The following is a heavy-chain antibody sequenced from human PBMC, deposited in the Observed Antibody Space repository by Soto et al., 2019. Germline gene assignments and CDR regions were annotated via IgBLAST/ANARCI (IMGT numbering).Heavy chain of an antibody. CDR3: ARRYGSGSYSVDY. D-gene: IGHD3-10*01. J-gene: IGHJ4*02. CDR2: IYYSGST. V-gene: IGHV4-39*01. CDR1: GGSISSSSYY. Sequence: SETLSLTCTVSGGSISSSSYYWGWIRQPPGNGLEWIGSIYYSGSTYYNPSLKSRVTISVDTSKNQFSLKLSSVTAADTAVYYCARRYGSGSYSVDYWGQGTLVTVSS.